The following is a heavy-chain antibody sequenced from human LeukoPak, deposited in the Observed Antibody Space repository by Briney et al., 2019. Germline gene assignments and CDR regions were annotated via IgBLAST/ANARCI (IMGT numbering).Heavy chain of an antibody. CDR3: ARVYCSSTSCRQFDY. D-gene: IGHD2-2*01. CDR2: IYTSGST. V-gene: IGHV4-4*07. J-gene: IGHJ4*02. CDR1: GGSISSYY. Sequence: SETLSLTCTVSGGSISSYYWSWIRQPAGKGLEWIGRIYTSGSTNYNPSLKSRVTMSVDTSKNQFSLKLSSVTAADTAVYYCARVYCSSTSCRQFDYWGQGTLVTASS.